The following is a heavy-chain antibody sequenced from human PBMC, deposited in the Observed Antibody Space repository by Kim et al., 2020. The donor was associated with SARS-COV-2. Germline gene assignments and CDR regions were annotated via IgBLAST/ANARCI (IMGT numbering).Heavy chain of an antibody. D-gene: IGHD6-19*01. Sequence: ASVKVSCKSSGYTFTSYAMHWVRQAPGQRLEWMGWINAGNGNTKYSQKFQGRVTITRDTSASTAYMELSSLRSEDTAVYYCARGGVKQWGPQVDPWGQGTLVTVSS. CDR1: GYTFTSYA. CDR2: INAGNGNT. V-gene: IGHV1-3*01. CDR3: ARGGVKQWGPQVDP. J-gene: IGHJ5*02.